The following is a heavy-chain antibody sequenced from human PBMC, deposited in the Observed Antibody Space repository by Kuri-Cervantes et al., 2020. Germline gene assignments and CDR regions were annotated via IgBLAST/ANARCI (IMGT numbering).Heavy chain of an antibody. J-gene: IGHJ6*02. CDR2: IYYSGST. CDR3: ARGLLFRDDRSGYYRPEGSPKVYYYYYYGMDV. V-gene: IGHV4-61*01. CDR1: GGSVSSGSYY. Sequence: SETLSLTCTVSGGSVSSGSYYWSWIRQPPGKGLEWIGYIYYSGSTNYNPSLKSRVTISVDTSKNQFSLKLSSVTAADTAVYYCARGLLFRDDRSGYYRPEGSPKVYYYYYYGMDVWGQGTTVTVSS. D-gene: IGHD3-22*01.